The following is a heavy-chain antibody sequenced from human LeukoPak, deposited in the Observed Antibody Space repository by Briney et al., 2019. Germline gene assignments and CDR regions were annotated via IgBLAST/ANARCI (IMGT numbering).Heavy chain of an antibody. Sequence: PGGSLRLSCAASGFTFRSYSMSWVRQAPGKELEWLSVIYTGGTIYYAGSVKGRFTISRDNSKNMVYLQMNSLRAEDTALYYCAGGQMFTSGGFDTWGQGALVTVSS. CDR3: AGGQMFTSGGFDT. V-gene: IGHV3-53*01. J-gene: IGHJ5*02. D-gene: IGHD6-19*01. CDR1: GFTFRSYS. CDR2: IYTGGTI.